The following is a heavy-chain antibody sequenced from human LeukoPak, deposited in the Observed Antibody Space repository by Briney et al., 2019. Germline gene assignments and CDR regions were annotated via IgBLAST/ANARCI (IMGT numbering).Heavy chain of an antibody. CDR3: ARDVDRTYYYGSGSYSGDAFDI. J-gene: IGHJ3*02. D-gene: IGHD3-10*01. CDR2: IYNSGST. V-gene: IGHV4-59*12. CDR1: GDSISIYY. Sequence: SETLSLTCSVSGDSISIYYWSWIRQPPGKGLEWIGYIYNSGSTNYNPSLKSRVTISVDTSKNQFSLKLSSVTAADTAVYYCARDVDRTYYYGSGSYSGDAFDIWGQGTMVTVSS.